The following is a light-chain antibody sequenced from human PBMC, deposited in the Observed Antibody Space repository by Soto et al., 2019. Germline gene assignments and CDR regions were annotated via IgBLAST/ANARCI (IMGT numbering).Light chain of an antibody. J-gene: IGKJ5*01. V-gene: IGKV3-15*01. Sequence: EIVMTQSPATLSVSPGETATLSCRASQSVSSNLAWYQQKPGQAPSLLIYGASTRATDIPPRFSGSGSGTEFTLTITSLQSEDFAVYYCQQYDYLPITFGQGTRLDIK. CDR3: QQYDYLPIT. CDR2: GAS. CDR1: QSVSSN.